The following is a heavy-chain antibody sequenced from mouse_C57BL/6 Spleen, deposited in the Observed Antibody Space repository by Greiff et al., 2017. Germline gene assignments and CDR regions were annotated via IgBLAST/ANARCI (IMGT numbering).Heavy chain of an antibody. CDR2: IDPEDGDT. Sequence: EVQLQQSGAELVKPGASVKLSCTASGYNIKDYYMHWVKQRTEQGLEWIGRIDPEDGDTKYAPKFQGKATITVDTSSNPAYLQLSSLTSDDTAVDYCAWEGNYYYAMDYWGQGTSVTVSS. V-gene: IGHV14-2*01. CDR1: GYNIKDYY. J-gene: IGHJ4*01. CDR3: AWEGNYYYAMDY. D-gene: IGHD1-1*01.